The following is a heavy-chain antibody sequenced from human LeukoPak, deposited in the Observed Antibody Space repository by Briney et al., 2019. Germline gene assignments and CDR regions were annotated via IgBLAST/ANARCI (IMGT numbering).Heavy chain of an antibody. CDR1: GYTFTSYG. D-gene: IGHD3-3*01. Sequence: ASVKVSCKASGYTFTSYGISWVRQAPGQGLEWMGWISAYNGNTNYAQKLQGRVTMTTDTSTSTAYMELRILRSDDTAVYYCARAGRITIFGVVIPQSYYFDYWGQGTLVTVSS. V-gene: IGHV1-18*01. J-gene: IGHJ4*02. CDR2: ISAYNGNT. CDR3: ARAGRITIFGVVIPQSYYFDY.